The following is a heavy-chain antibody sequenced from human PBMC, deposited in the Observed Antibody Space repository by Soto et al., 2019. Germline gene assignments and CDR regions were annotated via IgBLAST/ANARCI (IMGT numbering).Heavy chain of an antibody. V-gene: IGHV4-39*01. CDR2: IYYSGST. CDR3: ASPMYSSGWYNTGAFDI. CDR1: GGSISSSSYY. D-gene: IGHD6-19*01. Sequence: PSETLSLTCTVSGGSISSSSYYWGWIRQPPGKGLEWIGSIYYSGSTYYNPSLKSRVTISVDTSKNQFSLKLSPVTAADTAVYYCASPMYSSGWYNTGAFDIWGQGTMVTVSS. J-gene: IGHJ3*02.